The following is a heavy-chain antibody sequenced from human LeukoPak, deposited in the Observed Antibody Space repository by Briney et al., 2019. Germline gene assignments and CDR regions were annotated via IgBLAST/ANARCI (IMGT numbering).Heavy chain of an antibody. Sequence: GGSLRLSCAASGFTFSSYAMSWVRQAPGKGLEWVSAISGSGGSTSYADSVKGRFTISRDNSKNSLYLQMNSLRAEDTALYYCAKERAVAGTRGLDYWGQGTLVTVSS. CDR3: AKERAVAGTRGLDY. D-gene: IGHD6-19*01. V-gene: IGHV3-23*01. CDR2: ISGSGGST. CDR1: GFTFSSYA. J-gene: IGHJ4*02.